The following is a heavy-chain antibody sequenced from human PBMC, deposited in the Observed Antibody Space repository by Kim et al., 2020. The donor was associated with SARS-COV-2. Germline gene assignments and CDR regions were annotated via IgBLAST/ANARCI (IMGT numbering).Heavy chain of an antibody. CDR1: GYTLTDYS. J-gene: IGHJ6*02. CDR3: ARGIAASKGVYYSDALDF. CDR2: FDPDYGET. Sequence: ASVKVSCKASGYTLTDYSMHWVRQAPGQGLEWMGGFDPDYGETIYAQKFQGRVTMTADKSTDTAYMELSSLRSEDTAVYYCARGIAASKGVYYSDALDFWGQGTPVTVSS. D-gene: IGHD2-15*01. V-gene: IGHV1-24*01.